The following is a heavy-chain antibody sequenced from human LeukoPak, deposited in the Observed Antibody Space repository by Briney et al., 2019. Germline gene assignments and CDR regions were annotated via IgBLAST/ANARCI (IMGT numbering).Heavy chain of an antibody. J-gene: IGHJ4*02. V-gene: IGHV3-11*01. Sequence: GGSLRLSCAASGFTFSDYYMSWIRQAPGKGLEWVSYIGDSGRTIYYADSVKGRFTISRDNAKNSVYLQMNNLRAEDTAVYYCARDRLGDYDNSGYYDNWGQGTLVTVSS. CDR2: IGDSGRTI. CDR1: GFTFSDYY. CDR3: ARDRLGDYDNSGYYDN. D-gene: IGHD3-22*01.